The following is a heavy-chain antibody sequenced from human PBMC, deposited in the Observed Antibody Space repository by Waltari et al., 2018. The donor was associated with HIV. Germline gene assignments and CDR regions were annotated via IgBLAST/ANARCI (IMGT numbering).Heavy chain of an antibody. J-gene: IGHJ6*02. Sequence: EAQLVESGGGSVQPGRYLRLSCAASGFQFGNFAMNWVRQAPGKALEWVSGISWNSGNIEYADSVKGRFTISRDNGKNSLYLQMNSLRSEDTGLYYCAKDMGIFYAYGMDVWGQGTAVTVSS. CDR2: ISWNSGNI. CDR3: AKDMGIFYAYGMDV. D-gene: IGHD2-8*01. V-gene: IGHV3-9*01. CDR1: GFQFGNFA.